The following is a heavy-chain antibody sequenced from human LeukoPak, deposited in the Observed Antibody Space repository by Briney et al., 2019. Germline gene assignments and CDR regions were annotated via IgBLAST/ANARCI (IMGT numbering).Heavy chain of an antibody. CDR2: IYLGDSDT. Sequence: GESLKISCKGSGYSFTSYWIGWVRQMPGKGLEWMGIIYLGDSDTRYSPSFQGQVTISADKSISTAYLQWSSLKASDTAMYYCATTEAGKNYYYYYMDVWGKGTTVTVSS. V-gene: IGHV5-51*01. CDR1: GYSFTSYW. D-gene: IGHD6-19*01. CDR3: ATTEAGKNYYYYYMDV. J-gene: IGHJ6*03.